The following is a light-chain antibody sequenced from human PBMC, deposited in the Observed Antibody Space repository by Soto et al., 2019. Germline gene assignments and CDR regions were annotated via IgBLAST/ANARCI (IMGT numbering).Light chain of an antibody. J-gene: IGLJ2*01. CDR3: TVYEGSGGGGV. CDR1: SSDIGRYNY. CDR2: EVH. V-gene: IGLV2-8*01. Sequence: QSALTQPPSASGSLGQSVTISCSRSSSDIGRYNYVSWYQQRPGRAPKLLIYEVHKRPSGVPDRFPGSKSGYTASLTVSGLQHEDEADYHCTVYEGSGGGGVFGEGTQVTVL.